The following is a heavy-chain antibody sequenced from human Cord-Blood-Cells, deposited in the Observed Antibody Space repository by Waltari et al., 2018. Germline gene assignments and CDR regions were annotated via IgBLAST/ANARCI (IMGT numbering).Heavy chain of an antibody. Sequence: QVQLQQWGAGLLKPSETLSLTCAVYGGSFSGYYWSWIRQHPGKGLEWIGEINHSGSTNYNPSLNSRVTISVDTSKTQFSLKLSSVTAADTAVYYCARGWASWMTIAAPDYWGQGTLVTVSS. D-gene: IGHD6-6*01. V-gene: IGHV4-34*01. J-gene: IGHJ4*02. CDR2: INHSGST. CDR3: ARGWASWMTIAAPDY. CDR1: GGSFSGYY.